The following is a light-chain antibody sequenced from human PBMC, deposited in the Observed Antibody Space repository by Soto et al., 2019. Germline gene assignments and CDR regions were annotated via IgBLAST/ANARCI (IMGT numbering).Light chain of an antibody. CDR1: SSDVGGYNY. CDR3: SSYRSSTTPVI. J-gene: IGLJ2*01. CDR2: DVS. Sequence: QSVLTQPASVSGSPGQSITISCTGTSSDVGGYNYVSWYQQHPGKAPKLMISDVSNRPSGVSNRFSGSKSGNTASLTISGLQAEDEAEYYCSSYRSSTTPVIFGGGTKLTVL. V-gene: IGLV2-14*03.